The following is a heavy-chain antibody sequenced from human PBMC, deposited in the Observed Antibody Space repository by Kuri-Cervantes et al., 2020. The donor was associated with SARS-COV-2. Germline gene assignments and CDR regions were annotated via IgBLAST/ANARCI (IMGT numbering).Heavy chain of an antibody. D-gene: IGHD6-6*01. V-gene: IGHV3-21*01. CDR2: ISSSSSYI. CDR3: ARGVGVTARQNAMDV. Sequence: LSLTCAASGFTFSSYSMNWVRQAPGKGLEWVSSISSSSSYIYYADSVKGRFTISRDNAKNSLYLQMNSLRDEDTAVYYCARGVGVTARQNAMDVWGQGTTVTAP. J-gene: IGHJ6*02. CDR1: GFTFSSYS.